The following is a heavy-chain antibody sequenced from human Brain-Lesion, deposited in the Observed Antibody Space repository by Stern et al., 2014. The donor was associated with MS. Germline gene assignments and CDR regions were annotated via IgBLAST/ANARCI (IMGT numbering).Heavy chain of an antibody. CDR3: ARMRYSGDYFIDY. CDR2: VDWDDEK. D-gene: IGHD5-12*01. CDR1: GFSLSTPGVG. J-gene: IGHJ4*02. Sequence: TLKESGPALVKPTQSLTLTCTFSGFSLSTPGVGVTWIRQPPGKALERLALVDWDDEKYYSTSLKTRLSIFKDTSKNQVVLTMTNMDPVDTATYYCARMRYSGDYFIDYWGQGTLVTVSS. V-gene: IGHV2-70*01.